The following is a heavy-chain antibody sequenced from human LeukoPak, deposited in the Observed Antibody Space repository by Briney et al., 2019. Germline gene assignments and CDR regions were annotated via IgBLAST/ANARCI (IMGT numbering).Heavy chain of an antibody. V-gene: IGHV1-24*01. D-gene: IGHD6-13*01. CDR2: FDPEDGET. CDR1: GYTLTELS. CDR3: ATDLAAAGTGVDY. J-gene: IGHJ4*02. Sequence: AAVKVSCKVSGYTLTELSMHGVRQAPGKGVEGMGGFDPEDGETIYAQKFQGRVTMTEDTSTDTAYMELSSLRSEDTAVYFCATDLAAAGTGVDYWGQGTLVTVSS.